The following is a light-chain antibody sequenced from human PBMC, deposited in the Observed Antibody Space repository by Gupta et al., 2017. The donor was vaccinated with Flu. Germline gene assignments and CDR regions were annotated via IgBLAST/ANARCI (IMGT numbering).Light chain of an antibody. Sequence: RITISCSGSRADVGSNTLVWYQQLPAADPTLRMFDDDRRPSAVLARFSSSSYGTYASPAIXGXPSEDEXEYDCAAWTESIIGWVFGGGTKLTVL. CDR3: AAWTESIIGWV. V-gene: IGLV1-44*01. CDR2: DDD. J-gene: IGLJ3*02. CDR1: RADVGSNT.